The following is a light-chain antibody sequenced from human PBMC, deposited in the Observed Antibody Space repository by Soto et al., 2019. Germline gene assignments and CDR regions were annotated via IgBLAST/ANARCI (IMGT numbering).Light chain of an antibody. J-gene: IGKJ2*01. CDR1: QGISNY. Sequence: DIQLTQSPSFLSASVGDRVTITCRASQGISNYLAWYQQKPGKAPKLLIYAASTLQSGVPSRFSGSGSGTEFTLTISSLQPEDSAVYYCQQRGRWPPYTFGQGTKLEIK. CDR3: QQRGRWPPYT. CDR2: AAS. V-gene: IGKV1-9*01.